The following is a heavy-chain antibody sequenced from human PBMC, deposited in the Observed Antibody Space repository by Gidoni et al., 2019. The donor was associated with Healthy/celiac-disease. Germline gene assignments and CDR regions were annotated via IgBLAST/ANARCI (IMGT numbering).Heavy chain of an antibody. V-gene: IGHV3-21*01. D-gene: IGHD1-7*01. J-gene: IGHJ4*02. Sequence: EVQLVESGGGRLQPGRALRLSWQASVCPFSSYSRNGVRQAPGKGLEWVSSISSSSSYIYYADSRNGRFTISRDNAKNSLYLKRNSLRAEDTAVYYCARDTPNWNYDYWGQGTLVTVSS. CDR2: ISSSSSYI. CDR3: ARDTPNWNYDY. CDR1: VCPFSSYS.